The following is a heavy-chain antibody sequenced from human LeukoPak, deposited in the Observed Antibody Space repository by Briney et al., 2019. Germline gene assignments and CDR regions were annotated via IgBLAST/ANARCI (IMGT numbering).Heavy chain of an antibody. Sequence: GRCLRPAWAPAGSSAGSNATGCVRHAPGGWLGWVSAISGSVCSTYYAVSVKGRFTISRDNSKNAMFLQMNSLRAEDTAVYYCAKVLPLYGSGSYGPGGMDVWGQGTTVTVSS. CDR3: AKVLPLYGSGSYGPGGMDV. D-gene: IGHD3-10*01. J-gene: IGHJ6*02. CDR2: ISGSVCST. V-gene: IGHV3-23*01. CDR1: GSSAGSNA.